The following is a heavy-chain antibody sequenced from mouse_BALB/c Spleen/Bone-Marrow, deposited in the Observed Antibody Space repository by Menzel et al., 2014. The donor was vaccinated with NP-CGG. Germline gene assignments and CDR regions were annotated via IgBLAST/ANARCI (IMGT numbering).Heavy chain of an antibody. CDR3: TTLARNKFDY. J-gene: IGHJ2*01. CDR1: GYTFSNYW. CDR2: IYPGNSDT. V-gene: IGHV1-5*01. D-gene: IGHD3-1*01. Sequence: ESGTVLARPGAAVKMSCKASGYTFSNYWMHWVKQRPGQGLEWIGTIYPGNSDTTYNQKFKGKATLTAVTSTSTAYMELSSLTNEDSAVYYCTTLARNKFDYWGQGTTLTVSP.